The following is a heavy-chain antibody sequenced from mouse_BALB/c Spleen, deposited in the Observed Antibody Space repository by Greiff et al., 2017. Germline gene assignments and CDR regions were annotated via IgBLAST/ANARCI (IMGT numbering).Heavy chain of an antibody. Sequence: QVQLQQPGAELVKPGASVKLSCKASGYTFTSYWMHWVKQRPGQGLEWIGEINPSNGRTNYNEKFKSKATLTVDKSSSTAYMQLSSLTSEDSAVYYCARDYYGYLFAYWGQGTLVTVSA. CDR3: ARDYYGYLFAY. CDR2: INPSNGRT. V-gene: IGHV1S81*02. D-gene: IGHD1-2*01. CDR1: GYTFTSYW. J-gene: IGHJ3*01.